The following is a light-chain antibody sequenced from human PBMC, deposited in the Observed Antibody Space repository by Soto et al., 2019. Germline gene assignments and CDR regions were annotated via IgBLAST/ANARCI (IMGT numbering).Light chain of an antibody. V-gene: IGKV1-39*01. CDR3: QQSYSTPPWT. Sequence: IQLTHSPSSLSASVGDRVTITCRASQSISSYLNWYQQKPGKAPKLLIYAASSLQSGVPSRFSGSGSGTDFTLTISSLQPEDFATYYCQQSYSTPPWTFGQGTKVDIK. CDR2: AAS. J-gene: IGKJ1*01. CDR1: QSISSY.